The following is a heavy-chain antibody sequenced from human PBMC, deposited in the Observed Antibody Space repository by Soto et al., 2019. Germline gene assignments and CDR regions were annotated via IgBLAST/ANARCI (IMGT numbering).Heavy chain of an antibody. CDR2: LSYDGNFA. D-gene: IGHD1-26*01. Sequence: QMQLVESGGDVVQPGMSLRVSCAASGSSFISSGMHWVRQARDKGLEWVASLSYDGNFAHYADSVKGRFTISRDNSRKTLYLDMKSLRPDDSAVYYCAKGWFRSSDYWGQGTLVTVSS. CDR3: AKGWFRSSDY. CDR1: GSSFISSG. V-gene: IGHV3-30*18. J-gene: IGHJ4*02.